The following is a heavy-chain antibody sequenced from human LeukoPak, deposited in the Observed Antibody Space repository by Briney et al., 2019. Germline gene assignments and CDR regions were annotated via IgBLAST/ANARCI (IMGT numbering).Heavy chain of an antibody. D-gene: IGHD3-22*01. CDR2: IIPILGIA. CDR1: GGTFSSYA. Sequence: ASVKVSCKASGGTFSSYAISWVRQAPGQGLEWMGRIIPILGIANYAQKFQGRVTITADKSTSTAYMELSSLRSEDTAVYYCERDGHYHDSSPWSSCGQGTLVTVSS. CDR3: ERDGHYHDSSPWSS. V-gene: IGHV1-69*04. J-gene: IGHJ5*02.